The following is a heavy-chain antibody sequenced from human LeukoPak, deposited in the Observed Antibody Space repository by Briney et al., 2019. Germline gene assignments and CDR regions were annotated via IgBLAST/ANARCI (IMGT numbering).Heavy chain of an antibody. V-gene: IGHV1-18*01. D-gene: IGHD3-22*01. Sequence: ASVRVSCKASGYTFTSYGISWVRQAPGQGLEWMGWISAYNGNTNYAQKLQGRVTMTTDTSTSTAYMELRSLRSDDTAVYCCARGPYYYDSSGYLHIDYWGQGTLVTVSS. CDR3: ARGPYYYDSSGYLHIDY. CDR2: ISAYNGNT. J-gene: IGHJ4*02. CDR1: GYTFTSYG.